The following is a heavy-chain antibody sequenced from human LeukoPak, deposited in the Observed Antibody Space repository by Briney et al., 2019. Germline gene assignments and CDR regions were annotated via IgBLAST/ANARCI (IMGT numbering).Heavy chain of an antibody. J-gene: IGHJ3*02. Sequence: ASVKVPCKASGYTFTRYDINWVRQATGQGLEWMGWLNPNSGHTGYAQKFQGRVTMTRNTSISTAYMELSRLRSEDTAVYYCVRTLGHSSSLRNAFDISGHGAMVTASS. CDR2: LNPNSGHT. D-gene: IGHD6-13*01. CDR3: VRTLGHSSSLRNAFDI. V-gene: IGHV1-8*01. CDR1: GYTFTRYD.